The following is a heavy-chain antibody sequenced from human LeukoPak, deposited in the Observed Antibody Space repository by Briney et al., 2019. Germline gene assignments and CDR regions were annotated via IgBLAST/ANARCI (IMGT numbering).Heavy chain of an antibody. CDR3: ARTYGYSSSWFAEYFQH. CDR2: FDPEDGET. V-gene: IGHV1-24*01. D-gene: IGHD6-13*01. J-gene: IGHJ1*01. CDR1: GYTLTELS. Sequence: GASVKVSCKVSGYTLTELSMHWVRQAPGKGLEWMGGFDPEDGETIYAQKFQGRVTMTEDTSTDTAYMELSSLRSEDTAVYYCARTYGYSSSWFAEYFQHWGQGTLVTVSS.